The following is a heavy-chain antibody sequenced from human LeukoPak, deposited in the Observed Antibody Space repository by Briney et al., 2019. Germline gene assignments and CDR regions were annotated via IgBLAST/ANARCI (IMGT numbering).Heavy chain of an antibody. D-gene: IGHD3-22*01. CDR3: ARSHCPYYYDSSGLDY. CDR1: GFTFSRFG. CDR2: ISSSSSAI. V-gene: IGHV3-48*01. Sequence: GGSLRLSCAASGFTFSRFGMNWVRQAPGKGLEWISYISSSSSAIYYADSVKGRFTISRDNSKNTLYLQMNSLRAEDTAVYYCARSHCPYYYDSSGLDYWGQGTLVTVSS. J-gene: IGHJ4*02.